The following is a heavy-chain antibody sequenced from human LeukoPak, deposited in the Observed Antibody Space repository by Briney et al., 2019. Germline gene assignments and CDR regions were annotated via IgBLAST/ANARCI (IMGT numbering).Heavy chain of an antibody. CDR2: ISSSSSYI. V-gene: IGHV3-21*01. CDR1: GFTFSGYS. CDR3: ARSQRAITIFGVVIKYGMDV. D-gene: IGHD3-3*01. J-gene: IGHJ6*02. Sequence: GGSLRLSCAASGFTFSGYSMNWVRQAPGKGLEWVSSISSSSSYIYYADSVKGRFTISRDNAKNSLYLQMNSLRAEDTAVYYCARSQRAITIFGVVIKYGMDVWGQGTTVTVSS.